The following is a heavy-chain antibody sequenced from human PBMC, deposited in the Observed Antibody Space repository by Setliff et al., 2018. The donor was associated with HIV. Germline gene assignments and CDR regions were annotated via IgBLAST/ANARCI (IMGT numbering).Heavy chain of an antibody. V-gene: IGHV3-30*04. CDR1: GFTFSTFP. CDR3: AKDPDTAMVIPTIYFDY. J-gene: IGHJ4*02. Sequence: PGGSLRLSCAASGFTFSTFPMHWLRQAPGKELEWVAVISSDGNDKYNADSVNGRFTISRDNSENTLYLQMNGLRSEDTAVYYCAKDPDTAMVIPTIYFDYWGQGTLVTVSS. CDR2: ISSDGNDK. D-gene: IGHD5-18*01.